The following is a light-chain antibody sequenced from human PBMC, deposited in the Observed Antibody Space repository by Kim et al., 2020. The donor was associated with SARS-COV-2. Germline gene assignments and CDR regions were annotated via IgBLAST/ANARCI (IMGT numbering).Light chain of an antibody. CDR3: QQYYSTPVT. CDR2: WAS. CDR1: QSVLYSSNNKNY. Sequence: ATINCKSRQSVLYSSNNKNYLAWYQQKPGQPPKLLIYWASTRESGVPDRFSGSGSGTDFTLTISSLQAEDVAVYYCQQYYSTPVTFGQGTKVDIK. J-gene: IGKJ1*01. V-gene: IGKV4-1*01.